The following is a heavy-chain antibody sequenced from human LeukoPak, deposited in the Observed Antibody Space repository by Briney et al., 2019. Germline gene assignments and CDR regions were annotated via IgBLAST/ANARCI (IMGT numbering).Heavy chain of an antibody. CDR2: ISNTGST. CDR3: ARGHRGYCGGGNYATVNWFDP. D-gene: IGHD2-15*01. V-gene: IGHV4-31*03. CDR1: GGSMTSGGYF. J-gene: IGHJ5*02. Sequence: PSETLSLTCTVSGGSMTSGGYFWSWIRRHPVKGLEWIGYISNTGSTYYIPSLKSRVTMSLDTSKNQFSLKLRSVTAADTAVYHCARGHRGYCGGGNYATVNWFDPWGQGTRVTVSS.